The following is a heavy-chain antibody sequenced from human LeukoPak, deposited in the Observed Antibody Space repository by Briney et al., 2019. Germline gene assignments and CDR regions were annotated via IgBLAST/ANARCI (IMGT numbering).Heavy chain of an antibody. D-gene: IGHD4-17*01. CDR1: GFTFSSYS. CDR3: ARDRGGDYPYYYYGMDV. Sequence: GSLRLSCAASGFTFSSYSMNWVRQAPGKGLEWVSSISSSSSYIYYADSVKGRFTISRDNAKNSLYLQMNSLRAEDTAVYYCARDRGGDYPYYYYGMDVWGQGTTVTVSS. J-gene: IGHJ6*02. CDR2: ISSSSSYI. V-gene: IGHV3-21*01.